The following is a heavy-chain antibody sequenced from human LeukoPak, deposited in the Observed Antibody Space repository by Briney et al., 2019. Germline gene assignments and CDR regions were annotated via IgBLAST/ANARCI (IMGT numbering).Heavy chain of an antibody. CDR1: GFAVSSYY. J-gene: IGHJ4*02. CDR2: IRSKAFGGTT. CDR3: TSLRIAVAGYEGDY. D-gene: IGHD6-19*01. Sequence: PGGSLRLSCAASGFAVSSYYMSWVRQAPGKGLEWVGFIRSKAFGGTTQYAASVKGRFTIARDDSKSIAYLQMNSLKTEDTAVYYCTSLRIAVAGYEGDYWGQGTLVTVSS. V-gene: IGHV3-49*04.